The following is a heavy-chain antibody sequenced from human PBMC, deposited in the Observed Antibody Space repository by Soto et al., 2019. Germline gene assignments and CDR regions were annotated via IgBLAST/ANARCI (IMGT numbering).Heavy chain of an antibody. Sequence: QVQLVESGGGVVQPGRSLRLSCAASGFTFSSYGMHWVRQAPGKGLEWVAVISYDGSNKYYADSVKGRFTISRDNSKNTLYLQMNSLRAEDTAVYYCTKHPKAEVVVPAHFDSWGQGTLVTVSS. CDR3: TKHPKAEVVVPAHFDS. CDR1: GFTFSSYG. CDR2: ISYDGSNK. D-gene: IGHD2-15*01. V-gene: IGHV3-30*18. J-gene: IGHJ4*02.